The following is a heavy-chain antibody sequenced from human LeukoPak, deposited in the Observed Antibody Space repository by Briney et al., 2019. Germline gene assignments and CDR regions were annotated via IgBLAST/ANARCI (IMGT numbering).Heavy chain of an antibody. CDR3: AREMGYCSGGSCYHTGGAFDY. CDR2: IYYSGST. V-gene: IGHV4-31*03. D-gene: IGHD2-15*01. Sequence: TSQTLSLTCNVSGGSISSGGYYWSWIRQDPGKGLEWIGYIYYSGSTYYNPSLKSRVTISVDTSKNQFSLKLSSVTAADTAVYYCAREMGYCSGGSCYHTGGAFDYWGQGILVIVSS. J-gene: IGHJ4*02. CDR1: GGSISSGGYY.